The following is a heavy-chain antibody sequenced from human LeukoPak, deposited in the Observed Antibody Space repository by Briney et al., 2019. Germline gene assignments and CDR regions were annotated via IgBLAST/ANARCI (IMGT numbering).Heavy chain of an antibody. V-gene: IGHV4-4*07. J-gene: IGHJ3*02. D-gene: IGHD2-2*01. Sequence: PSETLSLTCTVSGGSISSYYWSWIRQPAGKGLEWIGRIYTSGSTNYNTSLKSRVTMSVDTSKNQFSLKLSSVTAADTAVYYCARAYCSSTSCYYDAFDIWGQGTMVTVSS. CDR2: IYTSGST. CDR1: GGSISSYY. CDR3: ARAYCSSTSCYYDAFDI.